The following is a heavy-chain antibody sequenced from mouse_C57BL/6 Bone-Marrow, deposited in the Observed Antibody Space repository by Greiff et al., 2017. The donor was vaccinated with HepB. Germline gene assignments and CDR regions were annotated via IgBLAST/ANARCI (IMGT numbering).Heavy chain of an antibody. CDR2: IRSKSNNYAT. Sequence: GGGLVQPKGSLKLSCAASGFSFNTYAMNWVRQAPGKGLEWVARIRSKSNNYATYYADSVKDRFTISRDESESMLYLQMNNLKTEDTAMYYCVTTVVAPSYWGQGTLVTVSA. D-gene: IGHD1-1*01. CDR3: VTTVVAPSY. V-gene: IGHV10-1*01. J-gene: IGHJ3*01. CDR1: GFSFNTYA.